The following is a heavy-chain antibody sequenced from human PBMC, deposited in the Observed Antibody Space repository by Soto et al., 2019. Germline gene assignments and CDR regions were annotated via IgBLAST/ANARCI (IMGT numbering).Heavy chain of an antibody. V-gene: IGHV3-21*01. CDR1: GFTFSSYT. J-gene: IGHJ6*02. Sequence: EVQLVESGGGLVKPGGSLRLSCAASGFTFSSYTMNWVRQAPGRVREWVSSIGTSSSHIYYADSVKGRFTISRDNAKNSLFLQMNSLRADDTSVYYCARDAVRDYLYYYYGMDVWGQGTTVTVSS. D-gene: IGHD4-17*01. CDR2: IGTSSSHI. CDR3: ARDAVRDYLYYYYGMDV.